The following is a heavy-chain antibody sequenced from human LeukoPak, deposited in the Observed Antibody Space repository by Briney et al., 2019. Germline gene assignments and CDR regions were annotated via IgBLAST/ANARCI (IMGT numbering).Heavy chain of an antibody. Sequence: GESLKISCKGSGYTFTSYWIGWVRQMPGKGLEWMGIIYPGDSESKYRPSLQGQVTNSVDKSISTAYLQWSSLKASDTAMYYCARIEGSTSDYWGQGTLVTVSS. J-gene: IGHJ4*02. CDR2: IYPGDSES. V-gene: IGHV5-51*01. CDR3: ARIEGSTSDY. CDR1: GYTFTSYW.